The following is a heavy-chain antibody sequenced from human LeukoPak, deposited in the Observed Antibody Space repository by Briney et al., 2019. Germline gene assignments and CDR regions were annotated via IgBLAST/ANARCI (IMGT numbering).Heavy chain of an antibody. CDR1: SGSISSSHYY. V-gene: IGHV4-39*01. CDR2: IYYSGTT. J-gene: IGHJ6*03. CDR3: ARQISDYYYYYIDV. Sequence: SETLSLTCTVSSGSISSSHYYWDWIRQPPWKGLEWIGTIYYSGTTYYNPSLESRATISVDASKNQFYLMLNSVTAADTAVYYCARQISDYYYYYIDVWGKGTTVTVSS. D-gene: IGHD3-3*01.